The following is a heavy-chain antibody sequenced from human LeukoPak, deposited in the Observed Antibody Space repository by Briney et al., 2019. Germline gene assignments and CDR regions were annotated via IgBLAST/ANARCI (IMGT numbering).Heavy chain of an antibody. J-gene: IGHJ4*02. D-gene: IGHD6-6*01. Sequence: ASVKVSCKASGYTFTSYYMHWVRQAPGQGLEWMGIINSSGGSTSYAQKFQGRVTMTRDTSTSTVYMELSSLRSEDTAVYYCARELSIAARKNYFDYWGQGTLVTVSS. CDR3: ARELSIAARKNYFDY. V-gene: IGHV1-46*01. CDR2: INSSGGST. CDR1: GYTFTSYY.